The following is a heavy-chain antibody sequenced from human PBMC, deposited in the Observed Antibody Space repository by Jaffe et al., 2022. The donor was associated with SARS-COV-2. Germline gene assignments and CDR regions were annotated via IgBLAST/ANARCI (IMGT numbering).Heavy chain of an antibody. CDR3: ARKSPARTGSTHNWFDP. V-gene: IGHV1-2*06. Sequence: QVQLVQSGAEVKKPGASVKVSCKASGYTFTGYYIHWVRQAPGQGLEWMGRINPNSGGTNYAQKFQGRVTMTRDTSISTAYMELRRLTSDDTAVYYCARKSPARTGSTHNWFDPWGQGTLITVSS. CDR2: INPNSGGT. J-gene: IGHJ5*02. D-gene: IGHD1-7*01. CDR1: GYTFTGYY.